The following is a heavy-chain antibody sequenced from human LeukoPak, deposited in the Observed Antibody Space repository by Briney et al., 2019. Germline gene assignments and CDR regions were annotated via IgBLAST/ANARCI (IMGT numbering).Heavy chain of an antibody. CDR3: AKDMLVTTLDY. J-gene: IGHJ4*02. CDR1: GFTFSNYG. D-gene: IGHD4-17*01. Sequence: GGSLRLSCAAPGFTFSNYGMHWVRQAPGKGLEWVAVISYDGGHKYYADSVKGRFTISRDNSKNTLYLQMNSLRAEDTAVYYCAKDMLVTTLDYWGQGTLVTVSS. V-gene: IGHV3-30*18. CDR2: ISYDGGHK.